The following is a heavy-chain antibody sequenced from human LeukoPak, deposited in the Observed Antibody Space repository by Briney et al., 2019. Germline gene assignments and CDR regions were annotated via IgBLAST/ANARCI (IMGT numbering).Heavy chain of an antibody. Sequence: ASVKVSCKASGYTFTSYGISRVRQAPGQGLEWMGWISAYNGNTNYAQKLQGRVTMTTDTSTSTAYMELRSLRSDDTAVYYCAREGQEGGWANYYFAMDVWAQGTTVTVSS. CDR1: GYTFTSYG. V-gene: IGHV1-18*01. CDR2: ISAYNGNT. CDR3: AREGQEGGWANYYFAMDV. D-gene: IGHD6-19*01. J-gene: IGHJ6*02.